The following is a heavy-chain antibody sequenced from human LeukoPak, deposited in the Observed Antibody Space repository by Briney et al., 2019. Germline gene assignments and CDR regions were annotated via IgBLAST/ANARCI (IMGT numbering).Heavy chain of an antibody. CDR2: ISNSSSYT. V-gene: IGHV3-11*06. J-gene: IGHJ6*04. Sequence: PGGSLRLSCAASGFTFSDYYMNWIRQAPGKGLEWVSSISNSSSYTYYAGSVKGRFTISRDNAKNSLYLQMNSLRAEDTAVYYCAREKQPRYYYGMDVWGKGTTVTVSS. CDR1: GFTFSDYY. CDR3: AREKQPRYYYGMDV. D-gene: IGHD6-13*01.